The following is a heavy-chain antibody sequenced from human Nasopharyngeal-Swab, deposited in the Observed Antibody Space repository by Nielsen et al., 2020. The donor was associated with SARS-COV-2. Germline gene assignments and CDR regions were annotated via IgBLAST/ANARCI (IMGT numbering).Heavy chain of an antibody. CDR1: CGYINSGGYS. CDR2: IYYSGST. J-gene: IGHJ5*02. D-gene: IGHD6-13*01. CDR3: ARGGNSNRRRWFDP. Sequence: SEPLSLPCSVSCGYINSGGYSWSWLRQHPGKGLEWSGYIYYSGSTYYNPSLKSRVTLSVDTSKNQFSLKLSSVTAADTAVYYCARGGNSNRRRWFDPWGQGTLVTVSS. V-gene: IGHV4-31*03.